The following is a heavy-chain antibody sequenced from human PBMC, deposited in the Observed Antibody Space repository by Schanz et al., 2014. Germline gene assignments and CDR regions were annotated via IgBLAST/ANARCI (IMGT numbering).Heavy chain of an antibody. CDR1: GFTFSSYA. Sequence: EVQLVESGGGVVQPGGSLRLSCAASGFTFSSYAMSWVRQAPGKGLEWVSAISGSGGSTYYADSVKGRFTISRDNSKNSLFLQMNSLRAEDTAVYYCLAPDYGMDVWGQGTTVTVSS. V-gene: IGHV3-23*04. CDR2: ISGSGGST. J-gene: IGHJ6*02. CDR3: LAPDYGMDV.